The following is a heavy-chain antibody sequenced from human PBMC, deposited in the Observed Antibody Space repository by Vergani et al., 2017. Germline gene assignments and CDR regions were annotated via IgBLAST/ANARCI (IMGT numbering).Heavy chain of an antibody. Sequence: QVQLQQWGAGLLKPSETLSLTCAVYGGSISSYYWSWIRQPPGKGLEWIGYIYTSGSTYYNPSLKSRVTISVDTSKNQCSLKLSSVTAADTAVYYCASYYGGPKGWFDPWGQGTLVTVSS. J-gene: IGHJ5*02. CDR2: IYTSGST. CDR1: GGSISSYY. D-gene: IGHD4-23*01. CDR3: ASYYGGPKGWFDP. V-gene: IGHV4-59*10.